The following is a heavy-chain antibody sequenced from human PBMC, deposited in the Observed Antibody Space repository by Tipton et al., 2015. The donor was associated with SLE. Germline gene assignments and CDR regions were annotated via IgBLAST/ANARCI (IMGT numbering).Heavy chain of an antibody. CDR3: ARDCPPGLGAKGRDAFDI. D-gene: IGHD1-26*01. Sequence: TLSLTCTVSGGSISSYYWSWIRQPPGKGLEWIGEINHSGSTNYNPSLKSRVTISVDTSKNQFSLKLSSVAAADTAVYYCARDCPPGLGAKGRDAFDIWGQGTMVTVSS. V-gene: IGHV4-34*01. J-gene: IGHJ3*02. CDR2: INHSGST. CDR1: GGSISSYY.